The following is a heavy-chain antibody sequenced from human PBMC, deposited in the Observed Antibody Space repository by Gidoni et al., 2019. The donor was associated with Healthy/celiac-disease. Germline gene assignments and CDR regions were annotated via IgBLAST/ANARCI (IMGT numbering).Heavy chain of an antibody. D-gene: IGHD3-22*01. Sequence: QVQLVQSGAEVKKPGSSLKVPCKASGGTFRSYAISWVRQAPGQGLEWMVGIIPIFGTANYAQKFQGRVTITADESTSTAYMELSSLRSEDTAVYYCASWVSEWDSSGYYDYWGQGTLVTVSS. CDR1: GGTFRSYA. CDR2: IIPIFGTA. J-gene: IGHJ4*02. CDR3: ASWVSEWDSSGYYDY. V-gene: IGHV1-69*01.